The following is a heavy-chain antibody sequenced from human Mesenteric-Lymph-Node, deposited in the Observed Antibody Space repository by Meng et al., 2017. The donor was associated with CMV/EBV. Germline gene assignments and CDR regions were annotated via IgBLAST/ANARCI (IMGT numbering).Heavy chain of an antibody. CDR2: ISDTGGTT. Sequence: CAASGFTFRNYVMSWVRQAPGKGLEWVSGISDTGGTTYYADSVNDQFTIFRDNFKNTVYLQMDNLRAEDTAVYYCAKGPYSGGWAPDHWGQGTLVTVSS. CDR1: GFTFRNYV. CDR3: AKGPYSGGWAPDH. D-gene: IGHD2-21*01. J-gene: IGHJ4*02. V-gene: IGHV3-23*01.